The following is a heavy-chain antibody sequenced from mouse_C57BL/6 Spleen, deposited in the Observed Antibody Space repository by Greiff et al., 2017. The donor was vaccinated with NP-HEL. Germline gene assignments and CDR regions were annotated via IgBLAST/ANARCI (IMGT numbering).Heavy chain of an antibody. CDR1: GYTFTSYW. D-gene: IGHD2-1*01. J-gene: IGHJ1*03. Sequence: QVQLQQPGAELVKPGASVKMSCKASGYTFTSYWIHWVKQRPGQGLEWIGDIYPGSGSTNYNEKFTSKATLTVDTSSSTAYMQLSSLTSEDSAVYYCAREGNDNWEFDVWGTGTTVTVSS. CDR3: AREGNDNWEFDV. CDR2: IYPGSGST. V-gene: IGHV1-55*01.